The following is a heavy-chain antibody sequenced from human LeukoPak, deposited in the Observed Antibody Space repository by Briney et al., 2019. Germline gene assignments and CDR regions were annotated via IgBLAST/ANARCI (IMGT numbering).Heavy chain of an antibody. CDR3: ARDSGSGYYQHFDY. CDR1: GYSISSGYY. Sequence: PSETLSLTCTVSGYSISSGYYWGWIRQPPGKGLEWIGSIYHSGSTYYNPSLKSRVTISVDTSKNQFSLKLSSVTAADTAVYYCARDSGSGYYQHFDYWGQGTLVTVSS. V-gene: IGHV4-38-2*02. CDR2: IYHSGST. J-gene: IGHJ4*02. D-gene: IGHD3-22*01.